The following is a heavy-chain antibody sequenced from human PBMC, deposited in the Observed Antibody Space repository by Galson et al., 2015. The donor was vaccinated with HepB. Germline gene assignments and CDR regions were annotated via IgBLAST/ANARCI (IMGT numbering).Heavy chain of an antibody. Sequence: SLRLSCAASGFTFSSYAMSWVRQAPGKGLEWVSAISGSGGSTYYADSVKGRFTISRDNSKNTLYLQMNSLRAEDTAVYYCANLQLDIVVVTATVFDYWGQGTLVTVSS. CDR1: GFTFSSYA. J-gene: IGHJ4*02. D-gene: IGHD2-21*02. CDR2: ISGSGGST. CDR3: ANLQLDIVVVTATVFDY. V-gene: IGHV3-23*01.